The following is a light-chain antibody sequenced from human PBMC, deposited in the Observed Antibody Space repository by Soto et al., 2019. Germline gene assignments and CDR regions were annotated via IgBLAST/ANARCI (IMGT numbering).Light chain of an antibody. V-gene: IGKV1-39*01. Sequence: DIQMTQSPSSLSASVGDRVTITCRASQSISSYLNWYQQKPGKAPKLLIYAASSLQSGVPSRFSGSGSGTDFTLTISSLQPEDVATYYCQQSYSTPGTVGQGTKVEIK. CDR2: AAS. J-gene: IGKJ1*01. CDR1: QSISSY. CDR3: QQSYSTPGT.